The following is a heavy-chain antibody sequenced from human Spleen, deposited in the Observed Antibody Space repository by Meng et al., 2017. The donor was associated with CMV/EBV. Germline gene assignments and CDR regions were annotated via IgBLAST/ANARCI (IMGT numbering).Heavy chain of an antibody. Sequence: QLVQSGPELRRPGASVKVSCKASGYKFDIYGITWVRQAPGQGLEWVGWVGAENGETNYGQKFQGRVTVTADTFTKTAYMEMRSLRSDDSAIYYCARAGAAVTTNFDFWGQGTLVTVSS. CDR1: GYKFDIYG. D-gene: IGHD4-17*01. V-gene: IGHV1-18*01. CDR2: VGAENGET. CDR3: ARAGAAVTTNFDF. J-gene: IGHJ4*02.